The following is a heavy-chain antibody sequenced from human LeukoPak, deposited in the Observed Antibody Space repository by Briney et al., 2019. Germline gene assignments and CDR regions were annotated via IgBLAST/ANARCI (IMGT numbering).Heavy chain of an antibody. V-gene: IGHV3-53*04. CDR3: ARVRPWVFDY. J-gene: IGHJ4*02. Sequence: GGSLRLSGAASGLAFSSSDMGWVRQAPGKGLEWVSIIYIGDNPHYADSVKGRFTISRHNSKNTLYLQMNNLRDEDTAVYYCARVRPWVFDYWGQGALVTVSS. CDR2: IYIGDNP. CDR1: GLAFSSSD.